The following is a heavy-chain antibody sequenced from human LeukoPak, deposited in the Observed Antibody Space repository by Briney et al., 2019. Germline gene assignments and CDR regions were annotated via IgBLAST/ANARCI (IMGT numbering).Heavy chain of an antibody. D-gene: IGHD6-13*01. CDR3: ARWAQNAAGIDY. CDR2: ISSSSSYI. J-gene: IGHJ4*02. V-gene: IGHV3-21*01. CDR1: GFTFSSYS. Sequence: GGSLRLSCAASGFTFSSYSMTWVRQAPGKGLEWVSSISSSSSYIYYADSVKGRFTISRDNAKNSLYLQMNSLRAEDTAVYYCARWAQNAAGIDYWGQGTLVTVSS.